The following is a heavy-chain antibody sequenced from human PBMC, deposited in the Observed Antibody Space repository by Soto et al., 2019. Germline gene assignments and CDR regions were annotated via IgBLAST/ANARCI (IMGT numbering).Heavy chain of an antibody. D-gene: IGHD3-22*01. J-gene: IGHJ6*02. CDR3: ARQKDSSGYYYYYYGMDV. V-gene: IGHV3-48*02. CDR1: CFTFSSYS. Sequence: GGSLRLSCAASCFTFSSYSMNWVRQAPGKGLEWVSYISSSSSTIYYADSVKGRFTISRDNAKNSLYLQMNSLRDEDTAVYYCARQKDSSGYYYYYYGMDVWGQGTTVTVSS. CDR2: ISSSSSTI.